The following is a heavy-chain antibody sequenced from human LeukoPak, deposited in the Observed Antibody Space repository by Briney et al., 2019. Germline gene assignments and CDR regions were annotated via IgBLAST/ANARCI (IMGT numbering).Heavy chain of an antibody. CDR3: AKGSSCSSFSCYARAPYNWFDP. V-gene: IGHV3-30*18. Sequence: PGGSLRLSCAPSGFSLSTFGMRWVRQTPGKGLEWVSHISKDESNKYYADSVKGRFTISRDTSKNTLFLQMNSLRVEDTAIYYCAKGSSCSSFSCYARAPYNWFDPWGQGTLVTVSS. CDR2: ISKDESNK. J-gene: IGHJ5*02. D-gene: IGHD2-2*01. CDR1: GFSLSTFG.